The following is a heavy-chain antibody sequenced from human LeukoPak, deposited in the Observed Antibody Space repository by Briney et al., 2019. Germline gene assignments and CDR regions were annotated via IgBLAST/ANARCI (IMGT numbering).Heavy chain of an antibody. Sequence: GGSLRLSCAASGFTFDDYGMSWVRQAPGKGLEWVSGINWKGGRTGYADSVKSRFTISRDNAKNSLYMQMNSLRADDTALYYGAREMATIGIPDYWGQGTLVTVSS. J-gene: IGHJ4*02. D-gene: IGHD5-24*01. CDR2: INWKGGRT. V-gene: IGHV3-20*04. CDR1: GFTFDDYG. CDR3: AREMATIGIPDY.